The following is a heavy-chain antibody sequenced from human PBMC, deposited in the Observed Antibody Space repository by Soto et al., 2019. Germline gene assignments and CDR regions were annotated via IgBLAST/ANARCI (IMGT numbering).Heavy chain of an antibody. J-gene: IGHJ5*02. CDR2: INAGNGDT. D-gene: IGHD6-19*01. Sequence: TSAKVSCKASGYTLTNYAMHWVRQAPGQRLEWMGWINAGNGDTKYSQKFQGRVTITRDTSASTAYMELSSLRSEDTAVYYCARGGGWYVWFDPWGQGTLVTVSS. V-gene: IGHV1-3*01. CDR1: GYTLTNYA. CDR3: ARGGGWYVWFDP.